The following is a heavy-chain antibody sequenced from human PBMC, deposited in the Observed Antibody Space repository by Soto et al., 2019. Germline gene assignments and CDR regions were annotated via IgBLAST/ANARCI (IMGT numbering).Heavy chain of an antibody. V-gene: IGHV3-23*01. CDR2: ISGSGDST. Sequence: LRLSCAASGFSFSTYAMSWVRQAPGEGLEWVSAISGSGDSTYSADSVRGRFTISRDNSINTLYLQMNNLGNEDTAVYYCAHPRGYGVFDAYDIWGQGTMVTVSS. CDR3: AHPRGYGVFDAYDI. CDR1: GFSFSTYA. J-gene: IGHJ3*02. D-gene: IGHD4-17*01.